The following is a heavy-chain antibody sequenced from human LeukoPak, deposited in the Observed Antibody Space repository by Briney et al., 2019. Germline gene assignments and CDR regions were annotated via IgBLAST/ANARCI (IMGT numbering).Heavy chain of an antibody. CDR2: IYSIGTT. J-gene: IGHJ4*02. V-gene: IGHV4-4*07. Sequence: PSETLSLTRTVSGGSITSYYWNWIRQPAGKGLEWLGRIYSIGTTNYNPSLKSRVTMSVDTSKNQFSLKLSSVTAADTAVYYCARHGYCSSTSCYVASSSWYPYWGQGTLVTVSS. CDR1: GGSITSYY. D-gene: IGHD2-2*01. CDR3: ARHGYCSSTSCYVASSSWYPY.